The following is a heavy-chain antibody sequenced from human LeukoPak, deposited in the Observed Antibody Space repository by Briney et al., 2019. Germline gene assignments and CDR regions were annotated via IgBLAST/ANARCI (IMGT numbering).Heavy chain of an antibody. CDR2: IYYSGST. CDR1: GGPISSYY. V-gene: IGHV4-59*01. CDR3: ARDKYGTTGWFDP. Sequence: SETLSLTCTVSGGPISSYYWSWIRQPPGMGLEWIGYIYYSGSTNYNPSLKSRVTISVDTSKNQFSVKLSSVTAADTAVYYCARDKYGTTGWFDPWGQGTLVTVSS. J-gene: IGHJ5*02. D-gene: IGHD1-7*01.